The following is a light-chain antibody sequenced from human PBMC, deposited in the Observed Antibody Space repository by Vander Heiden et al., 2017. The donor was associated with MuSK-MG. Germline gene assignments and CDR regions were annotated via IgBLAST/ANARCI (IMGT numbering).Light chain of an antibody. V-gene: IGLV2-11*01. CDR2: DVS. J-gene: IGLJ3*02. Sequence: QSALTQPRAVSGSPGQSVTISCSGTSSSVNGKDSVSWYQQHQGKAPKLMIYDVSKRPSGVPDRFSGSESGNTASLTISVLQADDEVDYYCCSYVGNYFWVFGGRTTLTVL. CDR3: CSYVGNYFWV. CDR1: SSSVNGKDS.